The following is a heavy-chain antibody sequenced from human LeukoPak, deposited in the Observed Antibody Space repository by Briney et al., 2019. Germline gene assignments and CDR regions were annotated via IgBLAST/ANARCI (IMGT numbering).Heavy chain of an antibody. CDR1: GYTLTELS. Sequence: ASVKVSCKVSGYTLTELSMHWVRRAPGKGLEWMGGFDPEDGETIYAQKFQGRVTMTEDTSTDTAYMELSSLRSEDTAVYYCARGWLAETTVVTPYNYWGQGTLVTVSS. J-gene: IGHJ4*02. D-gene: IGHD4-23*01. CDR2: FDPEDGET. CDR3: ARGWLAETTVVTPYNY. V-gene: IGHV1-24*01.